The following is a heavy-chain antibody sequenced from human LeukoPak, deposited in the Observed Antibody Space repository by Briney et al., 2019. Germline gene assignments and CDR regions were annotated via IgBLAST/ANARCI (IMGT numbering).Heavy chain of an antibody. CDR3: ARHIDNSGWQY. Sequence: GESLKISCKGSGFRFTSYWIGWVRQMPGKGLELMGIINPGDSDTRYSPSLEGQVTISADKSISTAYLQWSSLEASDTAMYYCARHIDNSGWQYWGQGTLVTVSS. CDR1: GFRFTSYW. CDR2: INPGDSDT. V-gene: IGHV5-51*01. D-gene: IGHD6-19*01. J-gene: IGHJ4*02.